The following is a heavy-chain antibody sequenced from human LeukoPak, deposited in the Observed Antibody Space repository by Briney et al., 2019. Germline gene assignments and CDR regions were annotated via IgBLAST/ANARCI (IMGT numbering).Heavy chain of an antibody. CDR1: GGTFSSYA. CDR3: ARRTSLWGFDY. V-gene: IGHV1-69*05. Sequence: GSSVKVSCKASGGTFSSYAISWVRQAPGQGLEWMGGIIPIFCTANYAQKLQGRVTMTTDTSTSTAYMELRSLRSDDTAVYYCARRTSLWGFDYWGQGTLVTVSS. CDR2: IIPIFCTA. D-gene: IGHD3-16*01. J-gene: IGHJ4*02.